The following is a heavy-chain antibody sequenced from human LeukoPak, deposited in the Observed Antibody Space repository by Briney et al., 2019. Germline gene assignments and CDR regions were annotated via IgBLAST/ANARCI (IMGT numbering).Heavy chain of an antibody. D-gene: IGHD6-19*01. CDR1: GFTFSHYD. Sequence: GGSLRLPCAASGFTFSHYDMHWVRQAPGKGLEWVAVISYDGSNKYYADFVKGRFTISRDNSKNTLYLQMNSLRAEDTAVYYCAKDNLRYSSGWTPFDYWGQGTLVTVSS. CDR2: ISYDGSNK. J-gene: IGHJ4*02. CDR3: AKDNLRYSSGWTPFDY. V-gene: IGHV3-30*18.